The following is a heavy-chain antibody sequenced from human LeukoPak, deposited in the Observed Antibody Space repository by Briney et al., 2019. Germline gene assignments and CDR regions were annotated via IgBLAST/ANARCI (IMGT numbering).Heavy chain of an antibody. D-gene: IGHD6-19*01. V-gene: IGHV4-34*01. CDR2: INHSGST. J-gene: IGHJ4*02. CDR3: TRHLRYSSGIDY. CDR1: GGSFSGYY. Sequence: SETLSLTCAVYGGSFSGYYWSWIRQPPGKGLEWIGEINHSGSTNYNPSLKSRVTISVDTSKNQFSLKLSSVTAADTAVYYCTRHLRYSSGIDYWGQGTLVTVSS.